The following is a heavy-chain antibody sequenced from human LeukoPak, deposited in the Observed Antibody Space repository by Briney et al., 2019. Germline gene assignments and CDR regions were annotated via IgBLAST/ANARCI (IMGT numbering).Heavy chain of an antibody. V-gene: IGHV1-69*05. CDR2: IIPIFGTA. J-gene: IGHJ4*02. Sequence: SVKVSCKASGGTFSSYAISWVRQAPGQGLEWMGGIIPIFGTANYAQKLQGRVTMTTDTSTSTAYMELRGLRSDDTAVYYCARAGIIAVAGTPFDYWGQGTLVTVSS. CDR3: ARAGIIAVAGTPFDY. CDR1: GGTFSSYA. D-gene: IGHD6-19*01.